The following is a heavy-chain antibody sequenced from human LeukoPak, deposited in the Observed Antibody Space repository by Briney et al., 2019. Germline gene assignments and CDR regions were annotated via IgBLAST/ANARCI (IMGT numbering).Heavy chain of an antibody. D-gene: IGHD3-10*01. CDR2: ISSSSSYI. V-gene: IGHV3-21*01. J-gene: IGHJ4*02. CDR1: GFTFSSYS. Sequence: PGGSLRLSCAASGFTFSSYSMNWVRQAPGKGLEWVSSISSSSSYIYYADSVKGRFTISRDNSKNRVYLQMNSLRSEDSAVYYCEAVWFGELLDDYWGRGTLVTVSS. CDR3: EAVWFGELLDDY.